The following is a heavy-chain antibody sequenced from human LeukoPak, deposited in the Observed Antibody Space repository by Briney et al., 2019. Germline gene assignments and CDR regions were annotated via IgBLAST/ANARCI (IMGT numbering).Heavy chain of an antibody. V-gene: IGHV3-15*01. D-gene: IGHD3-22*01. CDR2: IKSKTDGGTT. CDR1: GFTFSNAW. CDR3: TTLTMIVGTHFDY. J-gene: IGHJ4*02. Sequence: GGSLTLSCAASGFTFSNAWMSWLRQAPGKGLEWVGRIKSKTDGGTTDYAAPVKGRFTISRDDSKNTLYLQMNSLKTEDTAVYYCTTLTMIVGTHFDYWGQGTLVTVSS.